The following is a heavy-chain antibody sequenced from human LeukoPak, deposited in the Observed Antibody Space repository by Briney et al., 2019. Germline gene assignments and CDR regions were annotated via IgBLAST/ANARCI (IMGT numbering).Heavy chain of an antibody. D-gene: IGHD3-22*01. J-gene: IGHJ4*02. CDR1: GFTFTSYA. V-gene: IGHV3-30-3*01. CDR2: ISYDGSNK. CDR3: ARDLAPSSGYPKSVFDY. Sequence: GGSLRLSCAASGFTFTSYAMHWVRQAPGKGLEWLAVISYDGSNKYYADSVKGRFTISRDNSKNTLYLQMNSLRAEDTAVYYCARDLAPSSGYPKSVFDYWGQVTLVTVSS.